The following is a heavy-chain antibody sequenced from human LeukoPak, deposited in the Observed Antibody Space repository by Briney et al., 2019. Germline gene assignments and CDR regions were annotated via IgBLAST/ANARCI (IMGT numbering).Heavy chain of an antibody. V-gene: IGHV1-69*01. CDR2: IIPIFGTA. CDR1: GGTFSSYT. J-gene: IGHJ6*03. D-gene: IGHD6-13*01. Sequence: SVKVSCKASGGTFSSYTISWVRQAPGQGLGWLGGIIPIFGTANYAQKFQGRLTITADESTSTAYMELSSLRSEDTAVYYCATQGPAGTTYYNYYMDVWGKGTTVTVSS. CDR3: ATQGPAGTTYYNYYMDV.